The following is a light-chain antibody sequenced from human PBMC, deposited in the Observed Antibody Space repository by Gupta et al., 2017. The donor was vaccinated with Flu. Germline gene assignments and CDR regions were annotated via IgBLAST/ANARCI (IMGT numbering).Light chain of an antibody. J-gene: IGKJ4*01. CDR2: GSS. Sequence: ATLSVSPGERATLSCGASQSVRTNVAWYQQKPGQAPRLLSYGSSTRATDVPARFSGSGSGTEFTLTISSLQSEDFAVYDGQQYNNWPFVTFGGGTKVEIK. V-gene: IGKV3-15*01. CDR1: QSVRTN. CDR3: QQYNNWPFVT.